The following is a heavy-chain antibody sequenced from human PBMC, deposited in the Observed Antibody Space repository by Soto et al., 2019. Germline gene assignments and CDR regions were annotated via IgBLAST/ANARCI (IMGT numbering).Heavy chain of an antibody. CDR2: IYHSGST. CDR1: GYSISPGQY. V-gene: IGHV4-38-2*02. Sequence: SETLSLPCAASGYSISPGQYWAGFRQPPGKGREWIGSIYHSGSTYYNPSLNSRVTISVYTSRNQFSLKLSSVTAADTAVYYCARDGTSYGDYEENWFEPWGQGTLVTV. D-gene: IGHD4-17*01. J-gene: IGHJ5*02. CDR3: ARDGTSYGDYEENWFEP.